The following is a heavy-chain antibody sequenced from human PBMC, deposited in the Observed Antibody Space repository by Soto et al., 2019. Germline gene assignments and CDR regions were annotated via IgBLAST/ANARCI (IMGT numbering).Heavy chain of an antibody. J-gene: IGHJ4*01. CDR2: IDWDDDK. CDR1: GFSLSTSGMC. Sequence: SGPTLVNPTQTLTLTCTFSGFSLSTSGMCVSWIRQPPGKALEWLALIDWDDDKYYSTSLKTRLTISKDTSKDQVVLTMTNMDPVEKGTYYCARYYHESSGYPERRFEFWGQGTLGHVPS. V-gene: IGHV2-70*01. CDR3: ARYYHESSGYPERRFEF. D-gene: IGHD3-22*01.